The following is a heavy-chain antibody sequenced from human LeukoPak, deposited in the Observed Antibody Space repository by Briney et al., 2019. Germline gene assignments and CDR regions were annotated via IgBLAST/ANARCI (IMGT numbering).Heavy chain of an antibody. V-gene: IGHV3-23*01. CDR1: GFTFSTYV. J-gene: IGHJ4*02. CDR3: ARDGYNWNDPLDY. CDR2: ISVSGGST. Sequence: PGGSLRLSCAASGFTFSTYVMNWVRQAPGKGLEWVSGISVSGGSTYYPDSVRGRFTISRDNSKNTLYLQMNSLRAEDTAVYYCARDGYNWNDPLDYWGQGTLVTVSS. D-gene: IGHD1-20*01.